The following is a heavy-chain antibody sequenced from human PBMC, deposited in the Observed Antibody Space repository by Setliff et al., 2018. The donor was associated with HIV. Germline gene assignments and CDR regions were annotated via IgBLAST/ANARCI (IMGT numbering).Heavy chain of an antibody. CDR2: INHSGST. CDR3: ASGPIAAAGTRVPLDY. Sequence: SETLSLTCAVYGGSFSGYYWSWIRQPPGKGLEWIGEINHSGSTNYNPSLKSRVTISVDTSKNQFSLKLSSVTAADTAVYYCASGPIAAAGTRVPLDYWGQGTLVTVSS. D-gene: IGHD6-13*01. V-gene: IGHV4-34*01. J-gene: IGHJ4*02. CDR1: GGSFSGYY.